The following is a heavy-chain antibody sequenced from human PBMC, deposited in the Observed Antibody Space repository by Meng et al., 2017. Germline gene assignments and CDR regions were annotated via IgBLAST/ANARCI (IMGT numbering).Heavy chain of an antibody. CDR2: INHSGST. CDR3: ARDTPDHYYYDSSGRYYYGMDV. V-gene: IGHV4-34*01. D-gene: IGHD3-22*01. CDR1: GGSFSGYY. J-gene: IGHJ6*02. Sequence: GSLRLSCAVYGGSFSGYYWSWIRQPPGKGLEWIGEINHSGSTNYNPSLKSRVTISVDTSKNQFSLKLSSVTAADTAVYYCARDTPDHYYYDSSGRYYYGMDVWGQGTTVTVSS.